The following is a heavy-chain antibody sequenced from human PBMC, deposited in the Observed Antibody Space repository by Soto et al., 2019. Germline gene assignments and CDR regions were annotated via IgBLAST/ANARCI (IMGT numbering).Heavy chain of an antibody. CDR3: STRAYDTNGYYRCDP. CDR2: VYNSGSS. D-gene: IGHD3-22*01. J-gene: IGHJ5*01. Sequence: ILSLTCTVLCGSVVNGGCRRSRIRKPPGKGLDCLGYVYNSGSSNYNPSLKSRVTISLDTSKNQFSLTLSAVTAADTAMYYCSTRAYDTNGYYRCDPWGQGTLVT. CDR1: CGSVVNGGCR. V-gene: IGHV4-61*08.